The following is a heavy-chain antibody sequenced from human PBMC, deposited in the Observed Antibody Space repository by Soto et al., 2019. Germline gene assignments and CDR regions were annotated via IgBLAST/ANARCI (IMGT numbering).Heavy chain of an antibody. Sequence: EVQLLESGGGLVQPGGSLRLSCAASGFRLSDSAVSWVRQAPGKGLEWVSSLTVTGDSAFYSDSVKGRFTISRDISKSTLYLQXXXXRXXXXAXXXXXXXXXXXXXXYPYYYYVDVWGRGTTVTVSS. CDR2: LTVTGDSA. CDR3: XXXXXXXXXXYPYYYYVDV. J-gene: IGHJ6*03. CDR1: GFRLSDSA. V-gene: IGHV3-23*01.